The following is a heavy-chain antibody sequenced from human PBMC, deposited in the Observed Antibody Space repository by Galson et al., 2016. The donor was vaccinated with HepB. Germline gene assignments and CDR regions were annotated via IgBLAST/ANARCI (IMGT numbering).Heavy chain of an antibody. D-gene: IGHD6-19*01. J-gene: IGHJ6*03. Sequence: AISGDSVSSNSAAWNWIRQSPSRGLEWLGRTYYRSKWYNDYGVSVKSRITINPDTSKNQLSLQLNSVTPEDTAVYYCARDIAVAGTNFYYYMDVWGKGTTVTVSS. CDR2: TYYRSKWYN. CDR1: GDSVSSNSAA. CDR3: ARDIAVAGTNFYYYMDV. V-gene: IGHV6-1*01.